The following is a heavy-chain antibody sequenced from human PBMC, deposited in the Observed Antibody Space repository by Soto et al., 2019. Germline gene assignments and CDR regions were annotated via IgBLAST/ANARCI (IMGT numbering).Heavy chain of an antibody. CDR1: GFTFSSYG. D-gene: IGHD5-12*01. J-gene: IGHJ4*02. V-gene: IGHV3-30*18. CDR2: ISYDGSNK. CDR3: AKDVDIVATGGSDY. Sequence: QVQLVESGGGVVQPGRSLRLSCAASGFTFSSYGMHWVRQAPGKGLEWVAVISYDGSNKYYADSVKGRFTISRDNSKNTLYLQMNSLRAEDTAVYYCAKDVDIVATGGSDYWGQGTLVTVSS.